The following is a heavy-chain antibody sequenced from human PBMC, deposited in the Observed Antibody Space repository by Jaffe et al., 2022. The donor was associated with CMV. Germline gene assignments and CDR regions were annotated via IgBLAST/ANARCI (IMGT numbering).Heavy chain of an antibody. CDR3: AGLGYSSGWDQGNYFDY. J-gene: IGHJ4*02. D-gene: IGHD6-19*01. Sequence: QLQLQESGPGLVKPSETLSLTCTVSGGSISSSSYYWGWIRQPPGKGLEWIGSIYYSGSTYYNPSLKSRVTISVDTSKNQFSLKLSSVTAADTAVYYCAGLGYSSGWDQGNYFDYWGQGTLVTVSS. CDR1: GGSISSSSYY. CDR2: IYYSGST. V-gene: IGHV4-39*01.